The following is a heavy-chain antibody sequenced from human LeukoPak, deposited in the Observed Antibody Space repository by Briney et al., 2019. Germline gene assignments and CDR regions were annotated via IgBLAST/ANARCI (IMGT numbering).Heavy chain of an antibody. CDR1: GFTFSSYS. Sequence: GGSLRLSCAASGFTFSSYSMNWVRQAPGKGLEWVSSISSSSSSIYYADSVKGRFTISRDNAKNSLYLQMNSLRAEDTAVYYCTRDPDFWSGYYTQDPTGTFDYWGQGTLVTVSS. V-gene: IGHV3-21*01. CDR3: TRDPDFWSGYYTQDPTGTFDY. CDR2: ISSSSSSI. D-gene: IGHD3-3*01. J-gene: IGHJ4*02.